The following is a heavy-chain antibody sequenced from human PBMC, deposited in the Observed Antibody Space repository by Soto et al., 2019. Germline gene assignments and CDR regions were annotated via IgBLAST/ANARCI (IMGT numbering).Heavy chain of an antibody. CDR3: ARGTSNWSWKFAY. Sequence: SETLSLTCTVSGGSISSYYWSWIRQPPGKGLEWIGYIYYSGSTNYNPSLKSRVTISVDTSKNQFSLRLTSVTAADTAVYYCARGTSNWSWKFAYWGQGILVTVSS. D-gene: IGHD1-20*01. CDR1: GGSISSYY. J-gene: IGHJ4*02. V-gene: IGHV4-59*12. CDR2: IYYSGST.